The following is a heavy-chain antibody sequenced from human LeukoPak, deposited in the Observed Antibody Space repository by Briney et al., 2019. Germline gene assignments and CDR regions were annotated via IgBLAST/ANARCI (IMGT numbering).Heavy chain of an antibody. D-gene: IGHD3-10*01. Sequence: SEKVSCKASGGTFSSYAISWVRQAPGQGLEWMGRIIPILGIANYAQKFQGRVTITADKSTSTAYMELSSLRSEDTAVYYCAREVVLPSRYYFDYWGQGTLVTVSS. CDR3: AREVVLPSRYYFDY. V-gene: IGHV1-69*04. CDR1: GGTFSSYA. CDR2: IIPILGIA. J-gene: IGHJ4*02.